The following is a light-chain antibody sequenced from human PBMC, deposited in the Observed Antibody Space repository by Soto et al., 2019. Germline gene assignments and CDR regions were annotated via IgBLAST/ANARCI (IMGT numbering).Light chain of an antibody. CDR3: QQYNNWWT. CDR1: QSVSSN. CDR2: GVS. V-gene: IGKV3-15*01. J-gene: IGKJ1*01. Sequence: EIVMTQSPATLSVSPGERATLSCRASQSVSSNLAWYQQKPGQVPRLLIYGVSTRATGIPARFSGSGSGTDFTLTISSLQSEDFAVYYCQQYNNWWTFGQGTKVEIK.